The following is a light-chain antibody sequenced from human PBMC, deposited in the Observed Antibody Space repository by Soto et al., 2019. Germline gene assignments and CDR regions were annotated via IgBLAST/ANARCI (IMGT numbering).Light chain of an antibody. CDR3: QQYGGSPLA. CDR1: QSIASTS. Sequence: ENVFTQSPGTLSLSPGERVTLSCRASQSIASTSLAWYQQKPGQAPRLLIYAAFRRAIGIADRFSGSGSGTDFTLTISSLEPEDFAVYYCQQYGGSPLAFGGGTRVEIK. CDR2: AAF. V-gene: IGKV3-20*01. J-gene: IGKJ4*01.